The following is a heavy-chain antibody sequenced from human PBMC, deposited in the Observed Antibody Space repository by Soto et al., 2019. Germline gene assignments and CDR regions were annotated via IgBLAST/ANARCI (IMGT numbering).Heavy chain of an antibody. J-gene: IGHJ4*02. CDR3: ARGVMEETFDY. V-gene: IGHV4-59*08. Sequence: SETPSLTCTVSGGSISIYYWNWIRQPPGKGLEWIGYIYFNGSTNYNPSLKSRVTMSLDTSKKQFSLKLSSVTAADTAVYYCARGVMEETFDYWGQGTLVTVSS. CDR2: IYFNGST. CDR1: GGSISIYY. D-gene: IGHD2-8*01.